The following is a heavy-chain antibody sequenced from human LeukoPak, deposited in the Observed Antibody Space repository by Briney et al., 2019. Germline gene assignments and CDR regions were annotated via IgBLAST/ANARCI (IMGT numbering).Heavy chain of an antibody. V-gene: IGHV3-15*01. Sequence: GGSLTLSCAASGLAVSSNYMSWVRQAPGKGLEWVGRIKSKADGETTDYAAPVKDRFTISRDDSKNTPYLQMNSLKTEDTAVYYCTTEHTLAKVGAIDYWGQGTLVTVSS. D-gene: IGHD1-26*01. CDR1: GLAVSSNY. CDR3: TTEHTLAKVGAIDY. J-gene: IGHJ4*02. CDR2: IKSKADGETT.